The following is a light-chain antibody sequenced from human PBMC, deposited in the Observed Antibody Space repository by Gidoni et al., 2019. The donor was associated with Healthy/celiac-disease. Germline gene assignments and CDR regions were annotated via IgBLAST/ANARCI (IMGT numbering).Light chain of an antibody. J-gene: IGKJ4*01. CDR2: DAS. CDR1: QSDSSY. Sequence: EIVLTQSPATLSLSPGERATLPCRASQSDSSYLAWYQQKPGQAPRLLIYDASNRATGIPARFSGSGSGTDFTLTISSLEPEDFAVYYCQQRSNWLTFGGGTKVEIK. CDR3: QQRSNWLT. V-gene: IGKV3-11*01.